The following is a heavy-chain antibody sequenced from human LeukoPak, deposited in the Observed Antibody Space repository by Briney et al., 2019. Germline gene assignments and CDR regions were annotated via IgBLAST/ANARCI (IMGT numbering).Heavy chain of an antibody. J-gene: IGHJ2*01. CDR2: IRSRGNNYAT. D-gene: IGHD3-22*01. Sequence: QPGGSLKLSCAASGFTFSGSPVHWVRQASGKGLEWVGRIRSRGNNYATAYAASVKGRFTISRDDSKNTAYLQMNSLKTGDTAVYSCTSLTYYYDNGGLLDWYFDLWGRGTLVTVSS. CDR3: TSLTYYYDNGGLLDWYFDL. CDR1: GFTFSGSP. V-gene: IGHV3-73*01.